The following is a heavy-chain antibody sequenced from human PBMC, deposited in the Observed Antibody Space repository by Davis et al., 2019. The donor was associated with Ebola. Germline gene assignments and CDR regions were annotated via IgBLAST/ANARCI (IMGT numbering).Heavy chain of an antibody. CDR2: VFRTGTT. Sequence: MPGGSLRLSCTISGGSFSVYFWSWVRQPPGGGLEWIGYVFRTGTTNYNPSLKSRLTMSVDTSKNQFSLKLNSVTAADTAMYYCAKGPFVAFDWGQGTLVTVSS. J-gene: IGHJ4*02. CDR3: AKGPFVAFD. CDR1: GGSFSVYF. V-gene: IGHV4-59*12. D-gene: IGHD3-3*02.